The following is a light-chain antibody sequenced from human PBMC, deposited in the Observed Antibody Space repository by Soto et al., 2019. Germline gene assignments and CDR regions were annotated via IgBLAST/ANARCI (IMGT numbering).Light chain of an antibody. CDR3: QQGKDYVWP. Sequence: DSHKSQATSALAASLGYLVTIPCRASQNIERYMAWYQQKPGRAPSLIIYDASTLERGVPSRFSGSGSGTEFTLIISNRQPHEFAPYYCQQGKDYVWPFGQG. V-gene: IGKV1-5*01. CDR1: QNIERY. J-gene: IGKJ1*01. CDR2: DAS.